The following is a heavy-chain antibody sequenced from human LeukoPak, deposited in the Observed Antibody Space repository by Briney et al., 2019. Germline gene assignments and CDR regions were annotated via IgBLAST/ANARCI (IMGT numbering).Heavy chain of an antibody. D-gene: IGHD6-6*01. CDR3: ARDRNSGSSLDI. Sequence: ASVKVSCKASGYTFTGYYIHWVRQAPGQGLEWMGWIYPYSGDTNYAQNFQGRVTMTRDTSISTAYMELSSMKFDDTAVYYCARDRNSGSSLDIWGQGTMLTVSS. CDR1: GYTFTGYY. J-gene: IGHJ3*02. V-gene: IGHV1-2*02. CDR2: IYPYSGDT.